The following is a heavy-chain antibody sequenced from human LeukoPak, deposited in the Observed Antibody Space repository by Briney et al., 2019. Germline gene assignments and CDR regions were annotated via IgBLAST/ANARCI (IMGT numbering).Heavy chain of an antibody. V-gene: IGHV4-31*01. CDR3: AGGYSGYGKYWFDP. CDR2: IYYSGST. CDR1: GGSISSGGYY. D-gene: IGHD5-12*01. Sequence: SETLSLTCTVSGGSISSGGYYWSWIRQHPGKGLEWIGYIYYSGSTYYNPSLKSPVTISVDTSKNQFSLKLSSVTAADTAMYYCAGGYSGYGKYWFDPWGQGTLVTVSS. J-gene: IGHJ5*02.